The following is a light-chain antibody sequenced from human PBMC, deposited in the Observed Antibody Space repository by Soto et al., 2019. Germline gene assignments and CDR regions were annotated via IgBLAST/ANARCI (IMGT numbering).Light chain of an antibody. Sequence: ALAHPSSLSGSPGQSITSSCTGTGTDVGGYNYVSWYQHHSGKAPKLLIYEVTNRPSGISDRFSGSKSVNTASLTISGLQAEDESDYYCGSYSSTDTPFVFGTGTKVTVL. CDR3: GSYSSTDTPFV. V-gene: IGLV2-14*01. CDR1: GTDVGGYNY. CDR2: EVT. J-gene: IGLJ1*01.